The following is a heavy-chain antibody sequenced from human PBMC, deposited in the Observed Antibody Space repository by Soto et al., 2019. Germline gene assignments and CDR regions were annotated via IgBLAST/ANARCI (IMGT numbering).Heavy chain of an antibody. CDR3: ARSGRIAVADSEEGLDY. Sequence: PSETLSLTCTVSGGSISSSSYYWGWIRQPPGKGLEWIGSIYYSGSTYYNPSLKSRVTISVDTSKNQFSLKLSSVTAADTAVYYCARSGRIAVADSEEGLDYWGQGTLVTVSS. CDR1: GGSISSSSYY. D-gene: IGHD6-19*01. CDR2: IYYSGST. J-gene: IGHJ4*02. V-gene: IGHV4-39*01.